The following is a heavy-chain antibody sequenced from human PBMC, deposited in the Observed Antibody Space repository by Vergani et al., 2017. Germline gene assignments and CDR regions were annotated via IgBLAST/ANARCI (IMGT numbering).Heavy chain of an antibody. J-gene: IGHJ6*03. V-gene: IGHV3-23*01. CDR1: GFTFSSYA. CDR3: AKASRWLQFNYYYYMDV. CDR2: ISGSGGST. D-gene: IGHD5-24*01. Sequence: EVQLLESGGGLVQPGGSLRLSCAASGFTFSSYAMSWVRQAPGKGLEWVSAISGSGGSTYYADSVKGRFTISRDNSKNTLYLQMNSLRAEDTAVYYCAKASRWLQFNYYYYMDVWSKGTTVTVSS.